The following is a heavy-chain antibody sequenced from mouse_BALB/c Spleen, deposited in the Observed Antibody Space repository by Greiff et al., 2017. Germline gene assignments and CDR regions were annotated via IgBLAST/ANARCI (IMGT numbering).Heavy chain of an antibody. CDR2: ISNGGGST. V-gene: IGHV5-12-2*01. D-gene: IGHD4-1*01. CDR1: GFTFSSYT. J-gene: IGHJ4*01. Sequence: DVQLVESGGGLVQPGGSVKLSCAASGFTFSSYTMSWVRQTPEKRLEWVAYISNGGGSTYYPDTVKGRFTISRDNAKNTLYLQMSSLKSEDTAMYYCARLLTGRYYAMDYWGQGTSVTVSS. CDR3: ARLLTGRYYAMDY.